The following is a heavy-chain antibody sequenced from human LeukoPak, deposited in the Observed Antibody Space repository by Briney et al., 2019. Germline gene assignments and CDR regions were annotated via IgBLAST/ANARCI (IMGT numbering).Heavy chain of an antibody. V-gene: IGHV1-2*02. J-gene: IGHJ4*02. CDR3: AREDSSGWYGLDY. CDR1: GCIFTGYY. CDR2: INPNSGGT. D-gene: IGHD6-19*01. Sequence: GASVKVSCKASGCIFTGYYIHWVRQAPGQGLEWMGWINPNSGGTNYAQRFQGRVAMTRDTSISTAYMELSRLRSDDTAVYYCAREDSSGWYGLDYWGQGTLVTVSS.